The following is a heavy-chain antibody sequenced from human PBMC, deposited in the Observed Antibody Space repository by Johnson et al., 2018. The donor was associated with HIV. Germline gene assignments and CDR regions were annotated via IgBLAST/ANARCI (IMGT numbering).Heavy chain of an antibody. CDR2: MSYDGSNK. V-gene: IGHV3-30*04. CDR3: ARDRRVAAITYAFDF. CDR1: GFTFSSYA. D-gene: IGHD6-13*01. J-gene: IGHJ3*01. Sequence: QVQLLESGGGVVQPGRSLRLSCAASGFTFSSYAMNWVRQAPGQGLEWVALMSYDGSNKFYADSLKGRFTVSRDISKNTLYLQINGLSAEDTAVYYCARDRRVAAITYAFDFWGQGTMVTVSS.